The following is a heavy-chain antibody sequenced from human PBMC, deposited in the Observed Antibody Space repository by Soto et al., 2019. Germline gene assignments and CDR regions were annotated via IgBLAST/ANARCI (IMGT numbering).Heavy chain of an antibody. V-gene: IGHV3-23*01. Sequence: EVQLLDSGGGLVQPGGSLRLSCAASGFTFSNYAMTWVRQGPGKGLEWVSGISGSGGRSYYADSVKGRFTISRDNSKSTLYFQMNNLKAEDPAVYYCAKAYFVWSSEQPYYFDYWGQATLVTVSS. CDR3: AKAYFVWSSEQPYYFDY. J-gene: IGHJ4*02. CDR2: ISGSGGRS. CDR1: GFTFSNYA. D-gene: IGHD3-16*01.